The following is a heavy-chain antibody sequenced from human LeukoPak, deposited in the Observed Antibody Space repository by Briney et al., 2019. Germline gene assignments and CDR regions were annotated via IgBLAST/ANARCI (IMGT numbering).Heavy chain of an antibody. J-gene: IGHJ4*02. Sequence: SQTLSLTCAVFGDSISSGGHYWNWIRQRPGNGLEWIGNIFHTGSTYYNPSLKSRVIISVDTSKSQFSLKLSSVTAADTAVYYCARSPGIWNEYGRLEYWGQGALVTVSS. CDR1: GDSISSGGHY. CDR3: ARSPGIWNEYGRLEY. CDR2: IFHTGST. V-gene: IGHV4-31*11. D-gene: IGHD1-1*01.